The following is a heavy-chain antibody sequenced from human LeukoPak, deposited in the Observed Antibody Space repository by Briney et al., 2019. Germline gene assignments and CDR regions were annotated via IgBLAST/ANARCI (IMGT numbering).Heavy chain of an antibody. CDR1: GFTFSSYW. J-gene: IGHJ4*02. CDR2: INSDGSST. D-gene: IGHD3-16*01. Sequence: GGSLRLSCAASGFTFSSYWMHWVRQAPGKGLVWVSRINSDGSSTSYADSVKGRFTISRDNAKNTLYLQMNSLRAEDTAVYYCAKITFGGVIFDYWGQGTLVTDSA. V-gene: IGHV3-74*01. CDR3: AKITFGGVIFDY.